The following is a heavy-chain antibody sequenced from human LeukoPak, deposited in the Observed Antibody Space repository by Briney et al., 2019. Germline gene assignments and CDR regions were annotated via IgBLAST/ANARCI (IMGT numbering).Heavy chain of an antibody. D-gene: IGHD3-22*01. CDR1: GFTFSSYG. CDR2: IRYDGSNK. J-gene: IGHJ4*02. V-gene: IGHV3-30*02. Sequence: PGGSLRLSCAASGFTFSSYGMHWVRQAPGKGLEWVAFIRYDGSNKYYADSVKGRFTISRDNSKNTLYLQMNSLRAEDTAVYYCAKDLTRDYYDSSGASPGADWGQGTLVTLSS. CDR3: AKDLTRDYYDSSGASPGAD.